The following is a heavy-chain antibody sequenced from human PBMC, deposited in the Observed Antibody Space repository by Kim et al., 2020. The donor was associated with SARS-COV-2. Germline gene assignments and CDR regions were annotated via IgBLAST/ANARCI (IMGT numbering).Heavy chain of an antibody. D-gene: IGHD3-22*01. CDR2: INHSGST. J-gene: IGHJ4*02. CDR1: GGSFSGYY. Sequence: SETLSLTCAVYGGSFSGYYWSWIRQPPGKGLEWIGEINHSGSTNYNPSLKSRVAISVDTSKNQFSLKLSSVTAADTAVYYCARGSLFTMIVAIDYWGQGTLVTVSS. CDR3: ARGSLFTMIVAIDY. V-gene: IGHV4-34*01.